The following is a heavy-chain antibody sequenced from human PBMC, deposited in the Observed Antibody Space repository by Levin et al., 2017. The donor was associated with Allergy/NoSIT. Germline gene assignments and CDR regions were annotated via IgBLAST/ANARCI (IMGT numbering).Heavy chain of an antibody. J-gene: IGHJ4*02. V-gene: IGHV4-39*01. CDR1: GGSIGSSSYY. D-gene: IGHD4-11*01. CDR2: IYYTGST. CDR3: VRGLAGSSNWDFDY. Sequence: SETLSLTCTVSGGSIGSSSYYWGWIRQPPGKGLEWIGSIYYTGSTYYNPSLKSRLTISVDTSKNQFSVKLTSVTAADTAVYYCVRGLAGSSNWDFDYWGQGTLVTVSS.